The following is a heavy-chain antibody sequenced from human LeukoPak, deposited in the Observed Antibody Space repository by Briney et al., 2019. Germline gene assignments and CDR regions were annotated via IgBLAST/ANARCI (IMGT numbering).Heavy chain of an antibody. D-gene: IGHD4-17*01. CDR3: ASGGYGDYFDY. Sequence: GGSLRLSCAASGFTVSSNYMSWVRQAPGKGLEWVSVIYSGGSTYYADSVKGRFTISRDNSKDTLYLQMNSLRAEDTAVYYCASGGYGDYFDYWGQGTLVTVSS. CDR2: IYSGGST. J-gene: IGHJ4*02. CDR1: GFTVSSNY. V-gene: IGHV3-66*01.